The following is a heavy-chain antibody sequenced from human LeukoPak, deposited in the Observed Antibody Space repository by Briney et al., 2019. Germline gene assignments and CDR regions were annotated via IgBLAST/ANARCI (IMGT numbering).Heavy chain of an antibody. D-gene: IGHD1-1*01. V-gene: IGHV4-61*05. Sequence: SETLSLTCTVSGGSIGSSYYYWGWIRQPPGRGLEWIGYIYYGGSTNYNPSLKSRVTISVDTSKNQFSLKLSSVTAADTAVYYCARHRATTTSFFDYWGQGTLVTVSS. CDR1: GGSIGSSYYY. CDR2: IYYGGST. J-gene: IGHJ4*02. CDR3: ARHRATTTSFFDY.